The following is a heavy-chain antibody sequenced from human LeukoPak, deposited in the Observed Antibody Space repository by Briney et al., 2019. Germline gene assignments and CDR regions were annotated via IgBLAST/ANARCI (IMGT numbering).Heavy chain of an antibody. CDR1: GYTFTGYY. D-gene: IGHD2-15*01. V-gene: IGHV1-2*02. Sequence: GASVKVSCKAAGYTFTGYYMFWVRQAPGQGVEWMGWINPNSGGRNYAQKFQGRVTMTSDTSISTAYMELSRLRSDDTAVYYCARGYCSGGSCYSVENWFDPWGQGTLVTVSS. CDR2: INPNSGGR. CDR3: ARGYCSGGSCYSVENWFDP. J-gene: IGHJ5*02.